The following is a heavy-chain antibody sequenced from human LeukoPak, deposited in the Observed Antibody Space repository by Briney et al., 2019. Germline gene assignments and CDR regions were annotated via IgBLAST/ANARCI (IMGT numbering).Heavy chain of an antibody. CDR2: MNSDGSST. V-gene: IGHV3-74*01. CDR3: ASDSGSYYRFDY. CDR1: GFTFSSYW. J-gene: IGHJ4*02. D-gene: IGHD1-26*01. Sequence: PGGSLRLPCAASGFTFSSYWMHWVRQAPGKGLVWVSRMNSDGSSTSYADSVKGRFTISRDNAKNTLYLQMNSLRAEDTAVYYCASDSGSYYRFDYWGQGTLVTVSS.